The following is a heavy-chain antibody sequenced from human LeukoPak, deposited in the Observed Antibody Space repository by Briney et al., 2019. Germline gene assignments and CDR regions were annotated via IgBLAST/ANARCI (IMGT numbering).Heavy chain of an antibody. CDR1: GGSIISGSYY. CDR2: IYTSGST. D-gene: IGHD3-3*01. J-gene: IGHJ4*02. CDR3: ARDYDFWSGV. Sequence: SETLSLTCTVSGGSIISGSYYWSWIRQPAGKGLEWIRRIYTSGSTNYNPSLKSRVTISVDTSKNQFSLKLSSVTAADTAVYSCARDYDFWSGVWGQGTLVTVSS. V-gene: IGHV4-61*02.